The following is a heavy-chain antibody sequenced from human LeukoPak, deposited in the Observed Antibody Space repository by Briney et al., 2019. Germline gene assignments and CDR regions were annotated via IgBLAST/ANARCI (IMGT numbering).Heavy chain of an antibody. CDR3: ARYGYDNGGYYFDS. CDR1: GGSISRFY. CDR2: IHYSGST. D-gene: IGHD3-22*01. V-gene: IGHV4-59*01. Sequence: SETLSLTCTASGGSISRFYWSWIRQPPGKGLEWIGFIHYSGSTKYNPSLKSRVTISVDTSKNQFSLKLSSVTASDTAVYYCARYGYDNGGYYFDSWGQGTLVTVSS. J-gene: IGHJ4*02.